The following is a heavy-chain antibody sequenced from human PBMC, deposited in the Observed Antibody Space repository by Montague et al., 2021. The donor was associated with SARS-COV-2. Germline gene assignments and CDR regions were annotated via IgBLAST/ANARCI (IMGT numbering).Heavy chain of an antibody. D-gene: IGHD3-10*01. CDR1: GGSISSGGYS. CDR3: ARGSMVRGGKVYYGVDV. Sequence: TLSLTCAVSGGSISSGGYSGNWIRQPPGKGLEWIGYIYHSGSTYYNPSLKSRVTISLDSSKNQFSLNLTSVTAADTAVYYCARGSMVRGGKVYYGVDVWGQGTTVTVSS. V-gene: IGHV4-30-2*01. J-gene: IGHJ6*02. CDR2: IYHSGST.